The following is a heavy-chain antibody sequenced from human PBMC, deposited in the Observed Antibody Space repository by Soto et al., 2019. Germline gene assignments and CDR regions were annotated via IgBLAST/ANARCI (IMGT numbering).Heavy chain of an antibody. D-gene: IGHD1-7*01. CDR3: ARDHRAGTTPSNFDY. V-gene: IGHV3-7*03. CDR2: IKQDGSEK. CDR1: GFTFSSYW. J-gene: IGHJ4*02. Sequence: EVQLVESGGGLVQPGGSLRLSCAASGFTFSSYWMSWVRQAPGKGLEWVANIKQDGSEKYYVDSVKGRFTISRDNAKNSLYLQMNSLSAEDTAVYYCARDHRAGTTPSNFDYWGQGTLVTVSS.